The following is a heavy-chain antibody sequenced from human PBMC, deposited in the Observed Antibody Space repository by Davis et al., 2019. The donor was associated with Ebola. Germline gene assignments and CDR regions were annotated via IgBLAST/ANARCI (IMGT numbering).Heavy chain of an antibody. CDR3: ARERRGAVAGTVPV. CDR1: GFTFSSYA. D-gene: IGHD6-19*01. V-gene: IGHV3-30-3*01. J-gene: IGHJ6*04. CDR2: ISYDGSNK. Sequence: GESLKISCAASGFTFSSYAMHWVRQAPGKGLEWVAVISYDGSNKYYADSVKGRFTISRDNSKNTLYLQMNSLRAEDTAVYYCARERRGAVAGTVPVWGKGTTVTVSS.